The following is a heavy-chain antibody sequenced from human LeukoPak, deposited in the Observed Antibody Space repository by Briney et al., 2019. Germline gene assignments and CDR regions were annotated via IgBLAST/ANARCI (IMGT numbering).Heavy chain of an antibody. V-gene: IGHV1-2*02. D-gene: IGHD5-18*01. CDR3: ARGERGYSYGYLY. J-gene: IGHJ4*02. Sequence: WASVKISCKASGYTFTGYYMHWVRQAPGQGLEWMGWINPNSGGTNYAQKFQGRVTMTRDTSISTAYMELSRLRSDDTAVYYCARGERGYSYGYLYWGQGTLVTVSS. CDR2: INPNSGGT. CDR1: GYTFTGYY.